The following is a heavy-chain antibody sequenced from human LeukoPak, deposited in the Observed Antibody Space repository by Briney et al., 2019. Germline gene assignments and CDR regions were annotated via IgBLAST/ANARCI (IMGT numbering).Heavy chain of an antibody. CDR3: AGSYRDYYGMDV. J-gene: IGHJ6*02. Sequence: PGGSLRLSCAASGFTFDDYTMHWVRQAPGKGLEWVSLISRDGGSTYYADSVKGRFTISRDNSKNSLYLQMNSLRTEDTALYYCAGSYRDYYGMDVWGQGTTVTVSS. CDR2: ISRDGGST. V-gene: IGHV3-43*01. CDR1: GFTFDDYT. D-gene: IGHD3-16*02.